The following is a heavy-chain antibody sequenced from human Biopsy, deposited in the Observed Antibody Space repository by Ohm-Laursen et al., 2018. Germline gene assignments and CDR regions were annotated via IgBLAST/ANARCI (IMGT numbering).Heavy chain of an antibody. Sequence: SDTLSLTCTVSDGSISSYYWSWIRQPPGKGLKWIGYIYYTGSTNYNPSPKSQVTISVDTSMNHLSLRLTSVTAADTAVYYCARHAPSYSGSYWRYFDLWGRGTLVTVSS. J-gene: IGHJ2*01. CDR1: DGSISSYY. D-gene: IGHD1-26*01. V-gene: IGHV4-59*08. CDR2: IYYTGST. CDR3: ARHAPSYSGSYWRYFDL.